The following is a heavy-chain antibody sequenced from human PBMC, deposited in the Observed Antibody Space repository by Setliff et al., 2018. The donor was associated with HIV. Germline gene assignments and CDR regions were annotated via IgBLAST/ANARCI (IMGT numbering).Heavy chain of an antibody. CDR3: AKVGVGYSYGYVADY. Sequence: PGGSLRLSCAASGFTFPNYAISWVRQAPGKGLEWVSGISDTSGAYYADSVRGRFTISRDNAKNSLYLQMNSLRAEDTAVYYCAKVGVGYSYGYVADYWGQGTLVTVSS. CDR1: GFTFPNYA. D-gene: IGHD5-18*01. V-gene: IGHV3-23*01. J-gene: IGHJ4*02. CDR2: ISDTSGA.